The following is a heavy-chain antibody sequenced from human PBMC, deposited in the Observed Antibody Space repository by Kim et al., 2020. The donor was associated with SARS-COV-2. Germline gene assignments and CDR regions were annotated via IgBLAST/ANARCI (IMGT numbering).Heavy chain of an antibody. D-gene: IGHD3-22*01. CDR1: GYTVTYSY. J-gene: IGHJ1*01. CDR3: ATVVFYYDAGYFKN. V-gene: IGHV3-53*01. Sequence: GGSLRLSCAASGYTVTYSYMGWVRQAPGKGLEWVSFIYSGGNTIYADSVKGRHIISRDHTKNTLYLQMNSLRAEDTAFYYCATVVFYYDAGYFKNWGQGTLVLVSS. CDR2: IYSGGNT.